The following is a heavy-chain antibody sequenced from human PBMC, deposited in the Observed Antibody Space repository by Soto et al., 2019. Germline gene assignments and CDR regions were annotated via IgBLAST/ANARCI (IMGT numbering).Heavy chain of an antibody. D-gene: IGHD3-16*01. CDR1: GFTVSSKY. V-gene: IGHV3-53*01. CDR2: IYSGGST. J-gene: IGHJ6*02. Sequence: PGGSLRLSCAASGFTVSSKYMSWVRQAPGKGLEGVSVIYSGGSTYYADSVKGRFTISRDNSKNTLYLQMNSLRAEDTALYYCARISYAKGYYYYGMGVWGQGTTVSFSS. CDR3: ARISYAKGYYYYGMGV.